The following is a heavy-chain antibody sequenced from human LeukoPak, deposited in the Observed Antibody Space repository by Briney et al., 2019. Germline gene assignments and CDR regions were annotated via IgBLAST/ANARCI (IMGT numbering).Heavy chain of an antibody. CDR3: ARGRSAYGSGSYYIFVGNYFDY. Sequence: SETLSLTCAVHGGSFSGYYWSWIRQPPGKGLEWIGEINHSGSTNYNPSLESRVTISVDTSKNQFSLKLSSVTAADTAVYYCARGRSAYGSGSYYIFVGNYFDYWGQGTLVTVSS. J-gene: IGHJ4*02. V-gene: IGHV4-34*01. CDR2: INHSGST. D-gene: IGHD3-10*01. CDR1: GGSFSGYY.